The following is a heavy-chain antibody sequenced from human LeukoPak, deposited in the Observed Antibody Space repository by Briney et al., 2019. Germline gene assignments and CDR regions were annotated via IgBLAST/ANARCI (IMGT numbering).Heavy chain of an antibody. CDR2: INHSGST. V-gene: IGHV4-34*01. D-gene: IGHD6-6*01. CDR3: AGLAARLEDGYYYYYMDV. CDR1: GGSFSGYY. Sequence: SETLSLTCAVYGGSFSGYYWSWIRQPPGKGLEWIGEINHSGSTNYNPSLKSRVTISVDASKNQFSLKLSSVNAADTAVYYCAGLAARLEDGYYYYYMDVWGKGTTVTVSS. J-gene: IGHJ6*03.